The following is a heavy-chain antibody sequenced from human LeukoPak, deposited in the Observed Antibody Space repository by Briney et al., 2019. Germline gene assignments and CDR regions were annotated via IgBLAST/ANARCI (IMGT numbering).Heavy chain of an antibody. J-gene: IGHJ4*02. CDR1: GGTFSSYA. CDR3: ARGPFVGAPDY. Sequence: ASVKVSCKASGGTFSSYAISWVRQAPGQGLEWMGGIIPIFGTANYAQKFQGRVTITADKSTSTAYMELSSLRSEDTAVYYCARGPFVGAPDYWGQGTLVTVSS. V-gene: IGHV1-69*06. CDR2: IIPIFGTA.